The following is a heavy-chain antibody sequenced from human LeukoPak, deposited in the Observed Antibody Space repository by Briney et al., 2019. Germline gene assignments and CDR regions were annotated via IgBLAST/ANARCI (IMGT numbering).Heavy chain of an antibody. CDR1: GYTFTSYY. V-gene: IGHV1-46*01. D-gene: IGHD2-2*01. CDR3: ARGHCSSTSCYESDAFDI. CDR2: INPSGGST. Sequence: ASVKVSCKAPGYTFTSYYMHWVRQAPGQGLEWMGTINPSGGSTSYAQKFQGRVTMTRDTSTSTVYMELSSLRSEDTAVYYCARGHCSSTSCYESDAFDIWGQGTMVTVSS. J-gene: IGHJ3*02.